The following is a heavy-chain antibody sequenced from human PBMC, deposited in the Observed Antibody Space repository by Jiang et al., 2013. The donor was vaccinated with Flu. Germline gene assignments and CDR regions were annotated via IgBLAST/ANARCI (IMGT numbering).Heavy chain of an antibody. CDR1: GYSFTSYW. CDR2: IDPSDSYT. J-gene: IGHJ3*02. V-gene: IGHV5-10-1*01. D-gene: IGHD3-22*01. Sequence: GAEVKKPGESLRISCKGSGYSFTSYWISWVRQMPGKGLEWMGRIDPSDSYTNYSPSFQGHVTISADKSISTAYLQWSSLKASDTAMYYCARPGKYYDSSGYYSLAFDIWGQGTMVTVSS. CDR3: ARPGKYYDSSGYYSLAFDI.